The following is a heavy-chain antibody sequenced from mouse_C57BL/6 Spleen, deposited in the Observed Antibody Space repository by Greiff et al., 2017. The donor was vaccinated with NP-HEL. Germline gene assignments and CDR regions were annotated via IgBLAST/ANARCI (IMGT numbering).Heavy chain of an antibody. Sequence: VQLKESGGGLVKPGGSLKLSCAASGFTFSDYGMHWVRQAPEKGLEWVAYISSGSSTIYYADTVKGRFTISRDNAKNTLFLQMTSLRSEDTAMYYCARPSDYYGSSFDVWGTGTTVTVSS. D-gene: IGHD1-1*01. CDR3: ARPSDYYGSSFDV. CDR2: ISSGSSTI. CDR1: GFTFSDYG. V-gene: IGHV5-17*01. J-gene: IGHJ1*03.